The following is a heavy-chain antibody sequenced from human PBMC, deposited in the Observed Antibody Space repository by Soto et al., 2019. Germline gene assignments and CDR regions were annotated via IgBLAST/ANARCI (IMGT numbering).Heavy chain of an antibody. CDR1: GFSLSNARMG. CDR3: ARMTLRYSGYEQVKGWDY. J-gene: IGHJ4*02. Sequence: QVTLKESGPVLVKPTETLTLTCTVSGFSLSNARMGVSWIRQPPGKALEWLAHIFSNDEKSYSTSLKSRLTISKDTSKSQVVLTMSNMDPVDTATYYRARMTLRYSGYEQVKGWDYWGQGTLVTVSS. V-gene: IGHV2-26*01. CDR2: IFSNDEK. D-gene: IGHD5-12*01.